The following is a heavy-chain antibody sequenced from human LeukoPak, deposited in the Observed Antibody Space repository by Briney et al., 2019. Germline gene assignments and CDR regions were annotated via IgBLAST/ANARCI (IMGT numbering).Heavy chain of an antibody. Sequence: GSLRLSCAASGFTFSDYYMSWIRQAPGKGLEWIGEIYHSGSTNYNPSLKSRVTISVDKSKNQFSLKLSSVTAADTAVYYCARRGDYEVEAFDIWGQGTMVTVSS. CDR3: ARRGDYEVEAFDI. CDR1: GFTFSDYY. J-gene: IGHJ3*02. V-gene: IGHV4-34*01. CDR2: IYHSGST. D-gene: IGHD4-17*01.